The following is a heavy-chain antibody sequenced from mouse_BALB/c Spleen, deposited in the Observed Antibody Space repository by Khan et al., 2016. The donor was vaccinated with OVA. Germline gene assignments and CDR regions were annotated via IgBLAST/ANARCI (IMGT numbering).Heavy chain of an antibody. V-gene: IGHV3-5*02. Sequence: EVQLQESGPGLVKPSQTVSLTCTVTGISITSGNYRWSWIRQFPGNKLEWIGNIYYSGTVTYNPSLTSRTTITRDTSKNQFFLEMNSLTAEDTATYYCARDYGSLYWFFDVWGAGTTLTVSS. CDR1: GISITSGNYR. J-gene: IGHJ1*01. D-gene: IGHD1-1*01. CDR2: IYYSGTV. CDR3: ARDYGSLYWFFDV.